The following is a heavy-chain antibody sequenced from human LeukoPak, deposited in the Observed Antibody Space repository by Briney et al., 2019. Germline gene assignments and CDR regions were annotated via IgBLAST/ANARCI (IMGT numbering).Heavy chain of an antibody. V-gene: IGHV4-38-2*01. CDR2: VYYSGST. J-gene: IGHJ4*02. D-gene: IGHD3-22*01. CDR1: DYSISSGDY. CDR3: ARNASSGYFDY. Sequence: SETLSLTCAVSDYSISSGDYWGWIRQPPGKGLEWIGSVYYSGSTHYSPSLKNRVTISVDTSKNQFSLKLRSVTAADTALYYCARNASSGYFDYWGQGTLVTVSS.